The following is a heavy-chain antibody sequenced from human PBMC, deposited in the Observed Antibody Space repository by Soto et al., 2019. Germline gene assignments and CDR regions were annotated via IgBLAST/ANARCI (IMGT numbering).Heavy chain of an antibody. CDR2: ISAYNGNT. V-gene: IGHV1-18*01. Sequence: QVQLVQSGAEVKKPGASVKVSCRASGYTFTSYVISWVRQAPGQGLEWMGWISAYNGNTNFAQKPQGRVTMTTDTSTSTAYMELRSLRSDDTAVYYCARVVATVAGPYGMDVWGQGTTVTVSS. CDR3: ARVVATVAGPYGMDV. D-gene: IGHD6-19*01. J-gene: IGHJ6*02. CDR1: GYTFTSYV.